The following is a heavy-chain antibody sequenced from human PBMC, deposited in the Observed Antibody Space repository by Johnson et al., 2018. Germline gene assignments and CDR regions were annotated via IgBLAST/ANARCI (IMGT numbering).Heavy chain of an antibody. CDR2: INHSGNP. V-gene: IGHV4-34*01. J-gene: IGHJ1*01. CDR3: ARGRIVVIPAATISHFQH. CDR1: GGSFSGYY. Sequence: QVQLQQWGAGLLQPSETLSLTCAVYGGSFSGYYWSWIRQPPGKGLEWIGEINHSGNPNYSPSLKSRVTISVDTSKNQFSLKLCSVPAADTAVYYCARGRIVVIPAATISHFQHWGQGTLVTVSS. D-gene: IGHD2-2*01.